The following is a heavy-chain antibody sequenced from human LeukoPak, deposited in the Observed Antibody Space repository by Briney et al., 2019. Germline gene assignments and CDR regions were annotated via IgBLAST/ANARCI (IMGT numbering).Heavy chain of an antibody. D-gene: IGHD6-13*01. J-gene: IGHJ5*02. CDR2: IYYTGST. Sequence: SETLSLTCTVSGGSISSGDYYWSWIRQPPGKGLEWIGYIYYTGSTYYNPSLKSRVTISIDTSKNQFSLKLSSVTAADTAVYYCARDNGSSEWAWFDPWGQGTLVTVSS. CDR3: ARDNGSSEWAWFDP. CDR1: GGSISSGDYY. V-gene: IGHV4-30-4*02.